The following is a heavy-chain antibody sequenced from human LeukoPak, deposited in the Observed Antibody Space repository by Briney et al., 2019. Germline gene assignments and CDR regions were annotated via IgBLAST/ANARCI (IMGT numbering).Heavy chain of an antibody. V-gene: IGHV3-49*04. CDR2: IRSKAYGGTT. J-gene: IGHJ6*04. D-gene: IGHD3-10*01. CDR1: GFTFGDHA. CDR3: AKDLLLLWFGGNYYYYYGMDV. Sequence: GGSLRLSCTASGFTFGDHAMSWVRQAPGKGLEWVGFIRSKAYGGTTEYAASVKGRFTISRDDSKSIAYLQMNSLRAEDTAVYYCAKDLLLLWFGGNYYYYYGMDVWGKGTTVTVSS.